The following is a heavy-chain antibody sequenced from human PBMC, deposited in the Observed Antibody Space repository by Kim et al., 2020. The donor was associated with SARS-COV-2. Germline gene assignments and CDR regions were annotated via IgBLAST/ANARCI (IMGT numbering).Heavy chain of an antibody. V-gene: IGHV3-48*03. J-gene: IGHJ3*02. CDR1: GFTFRSYE. Sequence: GGSLRLSCAASGFTFRSYEMNWVRQAPGKGLEGVSYISGSGSSKYYADSVKGRFTISRDNAKDSLYLQMNGLRAEDTAVYYCAREVVVSPDAFDIWGQGTMVTVSS. D-gene: IGHD3-22*01. CDR3: AREVVVSPDAFDI. CDR2: ISGSGSSK.